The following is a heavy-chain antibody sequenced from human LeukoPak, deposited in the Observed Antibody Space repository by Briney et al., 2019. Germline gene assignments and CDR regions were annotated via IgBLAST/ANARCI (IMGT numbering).Heavy chain of an antibody. CDR2: ISSLSGTI. CDR3: ARGGYDTAPRHDAFDI. J-gene: IGHJ3*02. D-gene: IGHD5-18*01. Sequence: GSLRLSCVASGFTFSSYSMNWVRQAPGEGLEWVSYISSLSGTIYYADSVKGRFTISRDNAKNSLYLQMDSLRAEDTAVYYCARGGYDTAPRHDAFDIWGQGTMVTVSS. CDR1: GFTFSSYS. V-gene: IGHV3-48*01.